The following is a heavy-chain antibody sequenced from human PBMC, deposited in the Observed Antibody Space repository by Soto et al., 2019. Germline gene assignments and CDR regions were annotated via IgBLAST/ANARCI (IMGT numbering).Heavy chain of an antibody. J-gene: IGHJ1*01. CDR3: ARDRQGLGDCYEH. Sequence: QLVQSGAEVKKPGASVKVSCKASGYTFTHYGISWVRQAPGQGLEWMGWISAYNSDTNYAQKLQGRVTMTTDTSTSTAYMELKSLRSDDTAVYYCARDRQGLGDCYEHWGQGTLVTVSS. CDR1: GYTFTHYG. D-gene: IGHD2-21*01. CDR2: ISAYNSDT. V-gene: IGHV1-18*01.